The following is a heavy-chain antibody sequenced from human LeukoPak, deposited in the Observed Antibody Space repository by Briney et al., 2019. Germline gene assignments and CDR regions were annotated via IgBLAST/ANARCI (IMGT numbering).Heavy chain of an antibody. CDR3: ARGLRGIAAAGTPGNWFDP. J-gene: IGHJ5*02. D-gene: IGHD6-13*01. CDR2: INPSGGST. Sequence: ASVKVSCKASGYTFTSYYMHWVRQAPGQGLEWMGIINPSGGSTSYAQKFQGRVTMTRDTSTSTVYMELSSLRSEDTAVYYCARGLRGIAAAGTPGNWFDPWGQGTLVTVSS. V-gene: IGHV1-46*01. CDR1: GYTFTSYY.